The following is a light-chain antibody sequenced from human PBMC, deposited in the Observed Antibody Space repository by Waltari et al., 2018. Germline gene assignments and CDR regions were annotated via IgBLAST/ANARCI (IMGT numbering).Light chain of an antibody. CDR3: SSYTSSTPYV. CDR2: EVS. V-gene: IGLV2-14*01. Sequence: QSALTQPASVSGSPGQSITISCTGTSSDVGGYNYVSWYQQHPGKAPKLMIYEVSNRPSGGSNRFPGSKSGNTASLTISGLQAEDEADYYCSSYTSSTPYVFGTGTKVTVL. CDR1: SSDVGGYNY. J-gene: IGLJ1*01.